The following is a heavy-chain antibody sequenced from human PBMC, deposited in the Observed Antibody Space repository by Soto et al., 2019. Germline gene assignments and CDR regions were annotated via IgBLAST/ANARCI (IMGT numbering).Heavy chain of an antibody. CDR3: ARGRLRFLEWLLSDRFDP. CDR1: GYTFTSYA. Sequence: ASVKVSCKDSGYTFTSYAMHWVRQAHGQRLEWMGWINAGNGNTKYSQKFQGRVTITRDTSASTAYMELSSLRSEDTAVYYCARGRLRFLEWLLSDRFDPWGQGTLVTVSS. V-gene: IGHV1-3*01. J-gene: IGHJ5*02. D-gene: IGHD3-3*01. CDR2: INAGNGNT.